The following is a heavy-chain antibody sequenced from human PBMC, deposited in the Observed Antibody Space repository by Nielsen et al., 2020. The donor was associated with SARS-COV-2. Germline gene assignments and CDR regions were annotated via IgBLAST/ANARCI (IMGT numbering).Heavy chain of an antibody. Sequence: WVRQAPGQGLEWMGGITPIFGTANYAQKFQGRVTITADESTSTAYMELSSLRSEDTAVYYCALGRQQLVHGAFDIWGQGTMVTVSS. CDR3: ALGRQQLVHGAFDI. J-gene: IGHJ3*02. V-gene: IGHV1-69*01. D-gene: IGHD6-13*01. CDR2: ITPIFGTA.